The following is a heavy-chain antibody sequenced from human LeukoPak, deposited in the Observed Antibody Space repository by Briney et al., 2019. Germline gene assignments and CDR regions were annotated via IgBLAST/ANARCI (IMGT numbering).Heavy chain of an antibody. V-gene: IGHV5-51*01. CDR3: ARRGFGVVTATAFDI. D-gene: IGHD2-21*02. J-gene: IGHJ3*02. CDR2: IYPGDSDT. CDR1: GYSFTSYW. Sequence: GESLKISCKGSGYSFTSYWIGWVRQMPGKGLEWMGIIYPGDSDTRYSPSFQGQVTISADKSISTAYLQWSSLKASDTAMYYCARRGFGVVTATAFDIWGQGTMVTVSS.